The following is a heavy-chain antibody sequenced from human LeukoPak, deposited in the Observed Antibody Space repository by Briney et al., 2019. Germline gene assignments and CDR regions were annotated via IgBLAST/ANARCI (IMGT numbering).Heavy chain of an antibody. D-gene: IGHD3-22*01. CDR3: AKRYTHYYDSSGYYFDY. J-gene: IGHJ4*02. Sequence: GSLRLSCAASGFTFSSYAMSWVRQAPGKGLEWVSAISGSGGSTYYADSVKGRFTISRDNSKNTLYLQMNGLRAEDTAVYYCAKRYTHYYDSSGYYFDYWGQGTLVTVSS. CDR1: GFTFSSYA. V-gene: IGHV3-23*01. CDR2: ISGSGGST.